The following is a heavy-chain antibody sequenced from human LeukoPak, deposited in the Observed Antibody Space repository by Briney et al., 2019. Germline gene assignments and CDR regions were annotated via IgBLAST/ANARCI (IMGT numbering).Heavy chain of an antibody. CDR1: GFTFGDHA. D-gene: IGHD2-2*01. CDR3: LRVDCTITSCYQGAPAVIDY. Sequence: GGSLRLSCTASGFTFGDHAINWVRQAPGKGLEWVGFIRSRAYGGTTEYAASVKGRFTISRDDSRTIAYLQMNSLKTEDTAVYYCLRVDCTITSCYQGAPAVIDYWGQGTLVTVSS. CDR2: IRSRAYGGTT. J-gene: IGHJ4*02. V-gene: IGHV3-49*04.